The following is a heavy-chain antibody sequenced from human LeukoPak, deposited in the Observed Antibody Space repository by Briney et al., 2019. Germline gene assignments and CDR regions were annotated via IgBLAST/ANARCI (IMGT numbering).Heavy chain of an antibody. Sequence: SETLSLTCPVSGGSITGHYCNWIRQTPGMRLEWIGYTSYSRTTIYNSYFKGRATMSIDTSKNQLYLNLTSVTATDTAVYYCAKLGHSDGWYLGAFDIRGQGTTVIVSS. CDR3: AKLGHSDGWYLGAFDI. CDR1: GGSITGHY. D-gene: IGHD6-19*01. CDR2: TSYSRTT. J-gene: IGHJ3*02. V-gene: IGHV4-59*08.